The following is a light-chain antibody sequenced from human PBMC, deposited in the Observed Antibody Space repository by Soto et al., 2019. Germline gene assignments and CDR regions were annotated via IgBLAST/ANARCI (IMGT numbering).Light chain of an antibody. J-gene: IGKJ4*01. CDR2: GAY. V-gene: IGKV3-15*01. CDR1: QNVNSN. CDR3: QQYNSWPPLT. Sequence: EIVMTQSPATVSVSPGERATLSCRASQNVNSNLAWYQQKPGQPPRLLIYGAYTRATGVPARFSGSGSGTEFTLTINSLQSEDFAVYYWQQYNSWPPLTFGGGTKVEIK.